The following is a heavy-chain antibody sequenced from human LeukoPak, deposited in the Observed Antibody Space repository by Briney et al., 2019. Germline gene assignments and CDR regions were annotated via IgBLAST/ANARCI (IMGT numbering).Heavy chain of an antibody. CDR2: IYSGGST. J-gene: IGHJ4*02. D-gene: IGHD1-7*01. Sequence: GGSLRLSCAASGFTVSSNYMSWVRQAPGKGLEWVSVIYSGGSTYYADSVKGRFTISRDNAKSSLYLQMNSLRAEDTAVYYCARDGETYGWNYGFDHWGQGTLVTVSS. V-gene: IGHV3-66*01. CDR3: ARDGETYGWNYGFDH. CDR1: GFTVSSNY.